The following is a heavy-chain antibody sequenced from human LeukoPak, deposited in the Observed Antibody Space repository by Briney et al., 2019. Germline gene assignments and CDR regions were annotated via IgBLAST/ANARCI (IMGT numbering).Heavy chain of an antibody. CDR3: ARQYCSRTSCYPDY. CDR2: MNPNSGNA. J-gene: IGHJ4*02. D-gene: IGHD2-2*01. CDR1: GYTFTGYY. Sequence: ASVKVSCKASGYTFTGYYMHWVRQATGQGLEWMGWMNPNSGNAGFAQKFQGRVTMTRNTSISTAYMELSSLRSEDTAVYYCARQYCSRTSCYPDYWGQGTLVTVSS. V-gene: IGHV1-8*02.